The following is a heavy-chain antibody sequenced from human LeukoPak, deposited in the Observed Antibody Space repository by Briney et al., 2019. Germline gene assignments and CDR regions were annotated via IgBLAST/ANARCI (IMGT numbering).Heavy chain of an antibody. CDR2: IYYSGTT. J-gene: IGHJ2*01. D-gene: IGHD4-23*01. Sequence: SETLSLTCAVSGGSISSYYWSWIRLPPEKGLEWIGYIYYSGTTNYSPSLMSRVTMSVDTSKSQFSLKLSSVTAADTAVYYCARSTNYGGSNWYFDLWGRGTLVTVSS. V-gene: IGHV4-59*01. CDR1: GGSISSYY. CDR3: ARSTNYGGSNWYFDL.